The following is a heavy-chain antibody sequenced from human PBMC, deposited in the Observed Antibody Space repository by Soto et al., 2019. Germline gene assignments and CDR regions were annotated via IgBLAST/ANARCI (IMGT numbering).Heavy chain of an antibody. CDR3: ARVVFSPGDWDY. V-gene: IGHV4-31*03. CDR1: GGSISSGGYY. D-gene: IGHD2-21*02. Sequence: PSETLSLTCTVSGGSISSGGYYWSWIRQHPGKGLEWIGYIYYSGSTYYNPSLKSRVTISVDTSKNQFSLKLSSVTAADTAVYYRARVVFSPGDWDYWGQGTLVTVSS. CDR2: IYYSGST. J-gene: IGHJ4*02.